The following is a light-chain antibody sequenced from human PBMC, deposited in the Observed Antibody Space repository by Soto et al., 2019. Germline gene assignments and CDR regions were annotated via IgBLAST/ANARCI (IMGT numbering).Light chain of an antibody. V-gene: IGKV3-20*01. J-gene: IGKJ5*01. CDR2: GTS. Sequence: ETVLTQSPGTLSLSPGERVTISCRASQSVSSSSLAWYQQRPGQAPRLLIYGTSSRATGIPDRFSGSGSGTDFTLTISRLEPEDFAVYFCQRYGSSPLITFGQGTRLEIK. CDR1: QSVSSSS. CDR3: QRYGSSPLIT.